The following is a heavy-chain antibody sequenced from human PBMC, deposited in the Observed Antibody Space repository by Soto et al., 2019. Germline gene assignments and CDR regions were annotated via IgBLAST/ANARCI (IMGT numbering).Heavy chain of an antibody. D-gene: IGHD5-18*01. Sequence: EVQLLESGGGLVQPGGSLRLSCAASGFTFSTYSMSWVRQAPGKGLEWVANINKNGGDKYYVDSVKGRFTISRDNAKNSLYLQMNSLRAEDTAVYYCARPWDTAMVSTWNYWGQGTLVTVSS. CDR3: ARPWDTAMVSTWNY. J-gene: IGHJ4*02. CDR1: GFTFSTYS. V-gene: IGHV3-7*03. CDR2: INKNGGDK.